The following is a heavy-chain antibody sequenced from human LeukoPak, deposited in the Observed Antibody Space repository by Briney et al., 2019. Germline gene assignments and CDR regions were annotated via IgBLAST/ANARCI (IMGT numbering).Heavy chain of an antibody. D-gene: IGHD3-10*01. CDR2: IHHSGRT. CDR1: GYSISSGYY. J-gene: IGHJ4*02. CDR3: ARLVYNGSGIYHYFDY. V-gene: IGHV4-38-2*01. Sequence: SETLSLTRAVSGYSISSGYYWGWIRKPPGKGLEWIGSIHHSGRTYSNPSLKNRVTISVDTSENQFSLKLSSVTAADTAVYYCARLVYNGSGIYHYFDYWGQGTLVTVSS.